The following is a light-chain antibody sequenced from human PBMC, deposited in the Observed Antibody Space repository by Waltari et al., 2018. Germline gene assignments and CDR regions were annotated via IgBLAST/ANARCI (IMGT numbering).Light chain of an antibody. Sequence: QSALTQPASVSGSPGQSITISCTGTSSDVGGYNYVSWYQQHPGKAPKLMIYDVSNRPSGVSDRVSGSKSGSTASLTISGLQAEDEADYYCSSYTSSSTLEVVFGGGTKLTVL. J-gene: IGLJ2*01. CDR1: SSDVGGYNY. CDR3: SSYTSSSTLEVV. CDR2: DVS. V-gene: IGLV2-14*01.